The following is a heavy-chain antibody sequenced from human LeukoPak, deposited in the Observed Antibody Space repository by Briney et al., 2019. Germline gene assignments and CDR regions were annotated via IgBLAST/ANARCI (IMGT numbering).Heavy chain of an antibody. D-gene: IGHD1-20*01. CDR1: GFTFSSYA. CDR2: ISGSGGST. V-gene: IGHV3-23*01. J-gene: IGHJ6*02. Sequence: PGGSLRLSCAASGFTFSSYAMSWVRQAPGKGLEWVSAISGSGGSTYYADSVRGRFTISRDNSGNSIYLQMNSLRAEDTAVYYCARFVANWNPGGMDVWGQGTTVIVSS. CDR3: ARFVANWNPGGMDV.